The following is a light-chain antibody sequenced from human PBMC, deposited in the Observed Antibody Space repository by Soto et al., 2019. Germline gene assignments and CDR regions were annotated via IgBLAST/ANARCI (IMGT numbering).Light chain of an antibody. V-gene: IGKV3-11*01. CDR1: QSVSSN. J-gene: IGKJ4*01. Sequence: IVMSEAPSTLSVSPVERATLSFMASQSVSSNLALYQQKPGQAPSLLIYDASNRSTGIPARFSGSGSGTDFTLTISSLQSEDFAVYYCQQRSSWPLTFGGGTKVDI. CDR2: DAS. CDR3: QQRSSWPLT.